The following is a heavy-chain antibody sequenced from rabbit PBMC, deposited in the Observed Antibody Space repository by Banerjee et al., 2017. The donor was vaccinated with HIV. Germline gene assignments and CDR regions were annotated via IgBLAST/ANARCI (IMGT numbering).Heavy chain of an antibody. D-gene: IGHD4-1*01. J-gene: IGHJ4*01. CDR1: GFDFSSNA. Sequence: QEQLEESGGGLVQPEGSLTLTCTASGFDFSSNAICWVRQAPGKGLEWIGTIYAGSSGSAYYASWVNGRFTISKTSSTTVTLQMTSLTAADTATYFCARDLAGVIGWNFNLWGQGTLVTVS. V-gene: IGHV1S45*01. CDR3: ARDLAGVIGWNFNL. CDR2: IYAGSSGSA.